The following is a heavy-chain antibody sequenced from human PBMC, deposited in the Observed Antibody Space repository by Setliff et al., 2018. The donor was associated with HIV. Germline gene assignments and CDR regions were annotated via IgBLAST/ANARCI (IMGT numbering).Heavy chain of an antibody. D-gene: IGHD6-13*01. V-gene: IGHV1-3*01. Sequence: ASVKVSCKASGYTFTSYAIHWVRQAPGQRLEWMGWINAGNGNTKYSQKFQGRVTITRDTSASTAYMELSSLRSEDTAVYYCAKTIAAAATLPFDFWGQGTLVTVSS. CDR3: AKTIAAAATLPFDF. J-gene: IGHJ4*02. CDR2: INAGNGNT. CDR1: GYTFTSYA.